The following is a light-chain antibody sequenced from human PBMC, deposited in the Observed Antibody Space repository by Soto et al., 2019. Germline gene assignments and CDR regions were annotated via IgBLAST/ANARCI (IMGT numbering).Light chain of an antibody. Sequence: DIQMTQSPSSVSASVGDRVTITCRASQGIYNWLAWYQQKPGGAPKLLIYAASSLQSGVPSRFSGSGSKTEFTLTISSLQPEDSATYYCQQGNSFPLTFGPGTKVDIK. J-gene: IGKJ3*01. V-gene: IGKV1-12*01. CDR1: QGIYNW. CDR3: QQGNSFPLT. CDR2: AAS.